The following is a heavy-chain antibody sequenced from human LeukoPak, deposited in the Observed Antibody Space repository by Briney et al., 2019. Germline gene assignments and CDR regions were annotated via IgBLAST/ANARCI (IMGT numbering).Heavy chain of an antibody. CDR1: GFTFGDYA. V-gene: IGHV3-49*03. CDR3: TRDGNFYDFWSGYEPIDY. J-gene: IGHJ4*02. D-gene: IGHD3-3*01. Sequence: GGSLRLSCTASGFTFGDYAMSWFRQAPGKGLEWVGFIRSKAHGGTTEYAASVKGRFTISRDDSKSIAYLQMNSLKTEDTAVYYCTRDGNFYDFWSGYEPIDYWGQGTLVTVSS. CDR2: IRSKAHGGTT.